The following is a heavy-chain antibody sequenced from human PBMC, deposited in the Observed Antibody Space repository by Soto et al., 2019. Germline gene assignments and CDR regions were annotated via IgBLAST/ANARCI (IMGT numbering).Heavy chain of an antibody. D-gene: IGHD3-3*01. CDR3: ARPSYDFWSGYPRSDAFDI. CDR2: IWYDGSNK. V-gene: IGHV3-33*01. Sequence: QVQLVESGGGVVQPGRSLRLSCAASGFTFSSYGMHWVRQAPGKGLEWVAVIWYDGSNKYYADSVKGRFTISRDNSKNTLYLQMNSLRAEDTAVYYCARPSYDFWSGYPRSDAFDIWGQGTMVTVSS. J-gene: IGHJ3*02. CDR1: GFTFSSYG.